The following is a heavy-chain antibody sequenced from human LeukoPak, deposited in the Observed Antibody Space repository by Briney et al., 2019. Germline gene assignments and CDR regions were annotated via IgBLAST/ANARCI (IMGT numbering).Heavy chain of an antibody. J-gene: IGHJ4*02. D-gene: IGHD5-24*01. CDR1: GFTFSSYW. CDR2: INSDGSST. Sequence: GGSLRLSCAASGFTFSSYWMHWVRQAPGKGLVWVSRINSDGSSTNCADSVKGRFTISRDNSKNTLFLQMSSLRAEDTAVYYCAKVIREVDMSHDYWGQGALVTVSS. V-gene: IGHV3-74*01. CDR3: AKVIREVDMSHDY.